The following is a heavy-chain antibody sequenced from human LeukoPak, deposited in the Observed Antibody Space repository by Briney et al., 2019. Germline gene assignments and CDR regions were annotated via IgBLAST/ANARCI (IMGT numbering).Heavy chain of an antibody. J-gene: IGHJ4*02. CDR3: ASLYSYHIDY. CDR1: GRTFSRYA. Sequence: SVKVSCQASGRTFSRYAISWVRPAPGQGVERMGRIIPILGIANYAQKFQGRVTITTDKSTSTAYMELSSLRSEDTAVYYCASLYSYHIDYWGQGTLVTVSS. V-gene: IGHV1-69*04. D-gene: IGHD2-2*01. CDR2: IIPILGIA.